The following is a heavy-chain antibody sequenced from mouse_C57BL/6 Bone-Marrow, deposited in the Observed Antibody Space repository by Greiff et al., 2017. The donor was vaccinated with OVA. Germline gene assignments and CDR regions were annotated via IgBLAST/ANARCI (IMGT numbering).Heavy chain of an antibody. CDR1: GYTFTDYN. V-gene: IGHV1-18*01. D-gene: IGHD1-1*01. CDR3: ARDPIYYYGSSRGNFDV. J-gene: IGHJ1*03. CDR2: INPNNGGT. Sequence: EVQLQQSGPELVKPGASVKIPCKASGYTFTDYNMDWVKQSHGKSLEWIGDINPNNGGTIYNQKFKGKATLTVDKSSSTAYMELRSLTSEDTAVYYCARDPIYYYGSSRGNFDVWGTGTTVTVSS.